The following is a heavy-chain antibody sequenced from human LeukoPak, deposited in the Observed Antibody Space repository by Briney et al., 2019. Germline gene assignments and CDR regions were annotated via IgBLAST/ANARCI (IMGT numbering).Heavy chain of an antibody. CDR2: IYSDGTT. D-gene: IGHD1-26*01. Sequence: GGSLRLSCAASGFTFSSYSMNWVRQAPGKGLEWVSEIYSDGTTYYAASVKGRFGISRDNSRNTVDLQMNSLRAEDTAVYYCARDLREHGVFDIWGQGTMVTVSS. J-gene: IGHJ3*02. CDR3: ARDLREHGVFDI. CDR1: GFTFSSYS. V-gene: IGHV3-53*01.